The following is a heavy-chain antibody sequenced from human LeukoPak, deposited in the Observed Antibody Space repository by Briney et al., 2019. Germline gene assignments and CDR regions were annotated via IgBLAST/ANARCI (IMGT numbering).Heavy chain of an antibody. CDR1: GFSFSTYA. D-gene: IGHD1-26*01. V-gene: IGHV3-33*06. J-gene: IGHJ4*02. CDR2: IWHDASHT. Sequence: GGSLRLSCAASGFSFSTYAMHWVRQAPGKGLEWVALIWHDASHTFYTDSVKGRFTISRDSSKNTLYLQMNSLRAEDTAVYYCAKGRKWELPLDYWGQGTLVTVSS. CDR3: AKGRKWELPLDY.